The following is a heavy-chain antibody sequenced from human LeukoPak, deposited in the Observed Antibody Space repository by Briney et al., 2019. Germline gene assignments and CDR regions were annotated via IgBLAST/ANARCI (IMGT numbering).Heavy chain of an antibody. V-gene: IGHV1-69*13. D-gene: IGHD6-19*01. Sequence: AAVKVSCKASGGTFSSYAISWVGQAPGEGVEGRGGIIPIFGTANYAQKFQGRVTITADESTSTAYMELSSLRSEDTAVYYCARSSPPLQWLVANFDYWGQGTLVTVSS. CDR2: IIPIFGTA. CDR1: GGTFSSYA. CDR3: ARSSPPLQWLVANFDY. J-gene: IGHJ4*02.